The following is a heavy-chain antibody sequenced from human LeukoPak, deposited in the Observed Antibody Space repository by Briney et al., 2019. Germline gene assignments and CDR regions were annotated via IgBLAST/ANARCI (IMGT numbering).Heavy chain of an antibody. V-gene: IGHV3-23*01. CDR1: RFTFSRCA. D-gene: IGHD3-3*01. CDR3: AKDKHYDFWSAPRDAFDT. Sequence: GGSLRLSCAASRFTFSRCAMRWGRQAPGHGQEWVSAISSSGGSTYYADSVKGRFTISRDNSKKTLSLQMNSLRAKDTAVYYCAKDKHYDFWSAPRDAFDTWGQGTMVTVSS. J-gene: IGHJ3*02. CDR2: ISSSGGST.